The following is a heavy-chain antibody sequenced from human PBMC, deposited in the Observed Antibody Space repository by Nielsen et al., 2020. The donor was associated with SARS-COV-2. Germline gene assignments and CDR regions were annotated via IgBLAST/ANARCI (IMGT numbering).Heavy chain of an antibody. V-gene: IGHV1-24*01. CDR1: GYTLTELS. J-gene: IGHJ4*02. CDR3: ARRRGYSADY. CDR2: FDPEDGET. Sequence: ASVKVSCKVSGYTLTELSMHWVRQAPGKGLEWMGGFDPEDGETIYAQKFQGRVTMTTDTSTSTAYMELRSLRSDDTAVYYCARRRGYSADYWGQGTLVTVSS. D-gene: IGHD5-12*01.